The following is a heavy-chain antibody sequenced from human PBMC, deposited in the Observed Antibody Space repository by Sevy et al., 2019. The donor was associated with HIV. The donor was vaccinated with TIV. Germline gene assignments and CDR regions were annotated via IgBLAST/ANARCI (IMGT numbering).Heavy chain of an antibody. V-gene: IGHV3-30*18. D-gene: IGHD2-2*01. CDR1: GFTFSSYG. CDR3: AKAGIYCSSTSCSHYYYYGMDV. Sequence: GGSLRLSCAASGFTFSSYGMHWVRQAPGKGLEWVAVISYDGSNKYYADSVKGRFTISRDNSKNTLYLQMNSLRAEDTAVYYCAKAGIYCSSTSCSHYYYYGMDVWGQGTTVTVSS. CDR2: ISYDGSNK. J-gene: IGHJ6*02.